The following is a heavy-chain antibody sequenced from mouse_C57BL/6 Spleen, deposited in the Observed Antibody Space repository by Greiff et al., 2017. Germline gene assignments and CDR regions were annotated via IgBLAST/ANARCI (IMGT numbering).Heavy chain of an antibody. J-gene: IGHJ1*03. CDR3: AREDYYGRHWYFDV. Sequence: DVMLVESGGGLVKPGGSLKLSCAASGFTFSSYAMSWVRQTPEKRLEWVATISDGGSYTYYPDNVKGRFTISRDNAKNNLYLQMSHLKSEDTAMYYCAREDYYGRHWYFDVWGTGTTVTVSS. CDR2: ISDGGSYT. V-gene: IGHV5-4*01. CDR1: GFTFSSYA. D-gene: IGHD1-2*01.